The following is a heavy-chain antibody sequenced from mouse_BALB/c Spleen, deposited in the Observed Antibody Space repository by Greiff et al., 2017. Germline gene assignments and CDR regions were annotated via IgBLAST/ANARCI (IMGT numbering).Heavy chain of an antibody. CDR1: GFTFSSYY. D-gene: IGHD4-1*01. CDR2: INSNGGST. V-gene: IGHV5-6-2*01. J-gene: IGHJ1*01. CDR3: ARQRLGPGTFGYFDV. Sequence: EVQLVESGGGLVKLGGSLKLSCAASGFTFSSYYMSWVRQTPEKRLELVAAINSNGGSTYYPDTVKGRFTISRDNAKNTLYLQMSSLKSEDTALDYCARQRLGPGTFGYFDVWGAGTTVTVSS.